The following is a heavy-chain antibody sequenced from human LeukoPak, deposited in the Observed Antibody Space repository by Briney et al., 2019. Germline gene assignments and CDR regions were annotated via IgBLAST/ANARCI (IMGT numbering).Heavy chain of an antibody. CDR3: ARFRYFDWLSFDY. J-gene: IGHJ4*02. CDR1: GGSISSGGYY. CDR2: IYYSGST. Sequence: SETLSLTCTVSGGSISSGGYYWSWLRQHPGKGLEWIGYIYYSGSTYYNPSLKSRVTISVDTSKNQFSLKLSSVTAADTAVYYCARFRYFDWLSFDYWGQGTLVTVSS. V-gene: IGHV4-31*03. D-gene: IGHD3-9*01.